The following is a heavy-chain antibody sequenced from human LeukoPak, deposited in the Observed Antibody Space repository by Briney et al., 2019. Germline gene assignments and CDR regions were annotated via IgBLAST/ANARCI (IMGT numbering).Heavy chain of an antibody. D-gene: IGHD3-10*01. CDR1: GYTFTGYY. V-gene: IGHV1-2*02. CDR3: ARDRWGSGSCFDS. CDR2: INPNSGGT. J-gene: IGHJ4*02. Sequence: ASVKVSCKASGYTFTGYYMHWVRQAPGQGLEWMGWINPNSGGTNYAQKFQGRVTMTRDTSISTAYMELNSLRSDDTAVYYCARDRWGSGSCFDSWGQGTLVTVSS.